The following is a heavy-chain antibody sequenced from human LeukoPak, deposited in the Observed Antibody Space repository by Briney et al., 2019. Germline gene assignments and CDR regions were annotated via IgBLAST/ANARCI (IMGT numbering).Heavy chain of an antibody. CDR1: GGSISSSSYY. CDR3: ARVRKTHYYGSGSYRLDP. CDR2: IYYSGST. V-gene: IGHV4-39*07. D-gene: IGHD3-10*01. J-gene: IGHJ5*02. Sequence: SETLSLTCIVSGGSISSSSYYWGWIRQPPGKGLEWIGSIYYSGSTYYNPSLKSRVTISVDTSKNQFSLKLSSVTAADTAVYYCARVRKTHYYGSGSYRLDPWGQGTLVTVSS.